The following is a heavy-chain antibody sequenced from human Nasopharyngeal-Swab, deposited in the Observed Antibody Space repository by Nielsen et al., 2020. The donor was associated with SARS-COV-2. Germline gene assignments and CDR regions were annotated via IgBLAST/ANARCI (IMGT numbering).Heavy chain of an antibody. CDR2: IYYSGST. Sequence: SETLSLTCTVSGGSISSSSYYWGWIRQPPGKGLEWIGSIYYSGSTYYNPSLKSRVTISVDTSKNQFSLKLSSVTAADTAVYYCARERARFLEWLLYGTFDYWGQGTLVTVSS. D-gene: IGHD3-3*01. V-gene: IGHV4-39*02. CDR3: ARERARFLEWLLYGTFDY. CDR1: GGSISSSSYY. J-gene: IGHJ4*02.